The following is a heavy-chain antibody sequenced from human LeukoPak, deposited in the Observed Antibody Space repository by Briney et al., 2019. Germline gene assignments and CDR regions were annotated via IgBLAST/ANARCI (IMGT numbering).Heavy chain of an antibody. J-gene: IGHJ6*03. CDR2: MNPNSGNT. Sequence: GASVKVSCNASGYTFTSYDINWVRQATGQGLEWMGWMNPNSGNTGYAQKVQGRVTMTRNTSISTAYMELSSLRSEDTAVYYCARGSGSRIAARLYYYYYYMDVWGKGTTVTVSS. CDR3: ARGSGSRIAARLYYYYYYMDV. V-gene: IGHV1-8*01. CDR1: GYTFTSYD. D-gene: IGHD6-6*01.